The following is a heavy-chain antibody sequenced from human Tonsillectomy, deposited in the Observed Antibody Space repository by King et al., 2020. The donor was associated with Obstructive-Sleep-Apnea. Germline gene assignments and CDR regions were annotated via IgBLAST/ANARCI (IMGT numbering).Heavy chain of an antibody. Sequence: VQLVESGGGLVKPGGSLRLSCAASGFTFSNAWMSWVRQAPGKGLEWVGRIKSKTNGGATDYAAPVKGRFTISRDHSKNTLYLQMNSLKIENTAIYYCSTEDDWGQGTLVTVSS. CDR3: STEDD. V-gene: IGHV3-15*01. CDR1: GFTFSNAW. CDR2: IKSKTNGGAT. J-gene: IGHJ4*02.